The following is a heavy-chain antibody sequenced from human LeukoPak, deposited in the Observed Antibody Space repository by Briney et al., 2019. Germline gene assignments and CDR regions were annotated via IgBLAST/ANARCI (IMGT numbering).Heavy chain of an antibody. CDR3: ARLTKNDSGSFRFGKKKRGYMDV. CDR1: DDSITMYY. V-gene: IGHV4-59*12. Sequence: PSETLSLTCSVSDDSITMYYWTWIRQPPGKGLEWIGYVDHTGSTNYNPSLKSRVTISVDTSKNQFSLKLSSVTAADTAVYYCARLTKNDSGSFRFGKKKRGYMDVWGKGTTVTISS. D-gene: IGHD3-10*01. J-gene: IGHJ6*03. CDR2: VDHTGST.